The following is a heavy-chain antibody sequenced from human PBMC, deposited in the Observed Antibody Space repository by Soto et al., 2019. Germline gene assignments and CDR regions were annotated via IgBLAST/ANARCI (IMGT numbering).Heavy chain of an antibody. Sequence: QVQLVQSGAEVKKPGASVKVSCKASGYTFTSYDINWVRQATGQGLEWMGWMNPNSGNTGYAQKFQGRVTMTRTTPIRTASMELSSLRSEDTAVYYFARERTGTTSMEVWGQGTTVTVSS. CDR2: MNPNSGNT. CDR1: GYTFTSYD. V-gene: IGHV1-8*01. J-gene: IGHJ6*01. D-gene: IGHD1-1*01. CDR3: ARERTGTTSMEV.